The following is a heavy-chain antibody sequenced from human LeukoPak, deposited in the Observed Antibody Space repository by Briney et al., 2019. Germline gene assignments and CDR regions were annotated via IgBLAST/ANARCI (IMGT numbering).Heavy chain of an antibody. V-gene: IGHV1-24*01. D-gene: IGHD3-9*01. J-gene: IGHJ5*02. Sequence: ASVKVSCKVSGYTLTELSMHWVRQAPGKGLEWMGGFDPEDGETIYAQKFQGRVTMTEDTSTDTAYMELSSLRSEGTAVYYCATVILTGYYKSEGFDPWGQGTLVTVSS. CDR1: GYTLTELS. CDR3: ATVILTGYYKSEGFDP. CDR2: FDPEDGET.